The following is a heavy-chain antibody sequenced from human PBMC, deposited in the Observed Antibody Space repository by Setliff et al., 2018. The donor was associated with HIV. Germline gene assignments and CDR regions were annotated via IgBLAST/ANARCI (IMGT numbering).Heavy chain of an antibody. J-gene: IGHJ3*02. V-gene: IGHV1-3*01. CDR2: INPGNGNT. CDR1: GGTFSSYA. D-gene: IGHD2-21*02. Sequence: GASVKVSCKASGGTFSSYAISWVRQAPGQRLEWMGWINPGNGNTKYSQKFQGRVTITRDTSATTAYMELSSLRSEDTAIFYCAREPIGGDDAFDIWGQGTMVTVSS. CDR3: AREPIGGDDAFDI.